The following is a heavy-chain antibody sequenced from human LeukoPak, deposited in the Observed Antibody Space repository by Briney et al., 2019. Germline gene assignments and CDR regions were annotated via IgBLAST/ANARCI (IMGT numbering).Heavy chain of an antibody. CDR1: GFTFGDYA. V-gene: IGHV3-49*03. J-gene: IGHJ4*02. CDR3: TRDRGAYNLYDY. D-gene: IGHD1-1*01. Sequence: GGSLRLSCTASGFTFGDYAMSWIRQAPGKGLEWVGYIRSKAYGETADYAASVKGRFTISRDDSKAIAYLQMNSLKTEDTAVYHCTRDRGAYNLYDYWGQGTLVTVSS. CDR2: IRSKAYGETA.